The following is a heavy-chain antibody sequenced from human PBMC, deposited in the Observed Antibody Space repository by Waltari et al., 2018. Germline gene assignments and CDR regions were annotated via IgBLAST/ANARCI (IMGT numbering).Heavy chain of an antibody. J-gene: IGHJ3*02. Sequence: QVQLQDSCPGLVQASATRSLTCTVSGGSISSYYWNWIRQPPGKGPEWIGHISHSGSTNYSPSLKSRVTILEDTSQNQFSLKLSSVTAADTAVYYCARGFGSRRAFDIWGLGTRVTVSS. CDR1: GGSISSYY. CDR3: ARGFGSRRAFDI. CDR2: ISHSGST. D-gene: IGHD3-10*01. V-gene: IGHV4-59*01.